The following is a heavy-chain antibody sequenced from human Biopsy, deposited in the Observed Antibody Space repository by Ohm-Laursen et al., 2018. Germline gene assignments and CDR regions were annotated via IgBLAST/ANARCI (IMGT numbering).Heavy chain of an antibody. D-gene: IGHD1-7*01. Sequence: ASVKVSCKVSGYTFTSYDITWVRQASGQGPEWIGWLNPVSGNSNFGQKFRGRVTVTSDTSISTAYMELSGLTSDDTAAYYCGRAVRNQLLTDPWGQGTLVTVTS. J-gene: IGHJ5*02. CDR2: LNPVSGNS. CDR1: GYTFTSYD. CDR3: GRAVRNQLLTDP. V-gene: IGHV1-8*01.